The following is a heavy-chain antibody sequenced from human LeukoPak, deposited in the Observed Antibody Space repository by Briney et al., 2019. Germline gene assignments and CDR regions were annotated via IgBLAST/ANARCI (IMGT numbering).Heavy chain of an antibody. V-gene: IGHV1-2*02. D-gene: IGHD6-13*01. CDR2: INPNSGGT. J-gene: IGHJ5*02. CDR1: GYTFTGYY. CDR3: ARSTNPARIAAQPEHWFDP. Sequence: GASVTVSCKASGYTFTGYYMHWVRQAPGQGLEWMGWINPNSGGTNYAQKFQGRVTMTRDTSISTAYMELSRLRSDDTAVYYCARSTNPARIAAQPEHWFDPWGQGTLVTVSS.